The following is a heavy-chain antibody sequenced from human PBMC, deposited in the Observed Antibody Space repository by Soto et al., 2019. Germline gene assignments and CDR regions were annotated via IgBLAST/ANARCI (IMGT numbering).Heavy chain of an antibody. D-gene: IGHD4-4*01. CDR1: GFTFSGYS. J-gene: IGHJ6*03. CDR3: ARVPYSKYYYYYMDV. CDR2: ISSSSSTI. V-gene: IGHV3-48*01. Sequence: AGSLRLSCAGSGFTFSGYSRNWVRQAPGKGLEWVSYISSSSSTIYYADSVKGRFTISRDNAKNSLYLQMNSLRAEDTAVYYCARVPYSKYYYYYMDVWGKGTTVTVSS.